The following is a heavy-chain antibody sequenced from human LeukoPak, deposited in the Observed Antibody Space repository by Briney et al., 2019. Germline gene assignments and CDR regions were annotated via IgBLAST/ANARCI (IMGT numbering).Heavy chain of an antibody. V-gene: IGHV4-38-2*02. Sequence: PSETLSLTCTVSGYSISSGYYWGWIRQPPGKGLEWIGSIYHSGSTYYNPSLKSRVTISVDTSKNQFSLKLSSVTAADTAVYYCAIAAAGKRDYWGQGTPVTVSS. CDR2: IYHSGST. D-gene: IGHD6-13*01. CDR3: AIAAAGKRDY. J-gene: IGHJ4*02. CDR1: GYSISSGYY.